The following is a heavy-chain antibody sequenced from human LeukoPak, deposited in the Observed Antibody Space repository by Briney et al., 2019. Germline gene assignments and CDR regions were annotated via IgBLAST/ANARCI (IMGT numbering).Heavy chain of an antibody. V-gene: IGHV3-30*18. D-gene: IGHD6-13*01. CDR3: AKDGSSSWYGEFDY. CDR2: MSYDGGNK. J-gene: IGHJ4*02. CDR1: GFTFSSYG. Sequence: GRSLRLSCAASGFTFSSYGMHWVRQAPGKGLEWVAVMSYDGGNKYYADSVKGRFTISRDSSKNTLYLQMDSLRGDDTAMYYCAKDGSSSWYGEFDYWGQGTLVTVSS.